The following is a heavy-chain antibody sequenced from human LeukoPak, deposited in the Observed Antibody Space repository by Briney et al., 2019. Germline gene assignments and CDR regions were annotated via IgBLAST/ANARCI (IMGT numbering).Heavy chain of an antibody. CDR3: ARDRIEQQRTLGRSTTYYNYYYMDV. V-gene: IGHV3-66*01. CDR2: IYSGGST. Sequence: GGSLRLSCAASGFTVSSNYMSWVRQAPGKGLEWVSVIYSGGSTYYADSVKGRFSISRDKSKNTLYLQMNSLRAEDTAVYYCARDRIEQQRTLGRSTTYYNYYYMDVWGKGTTVTVSS. CDR1: GFTVSSNY. D-gene: IGHD6-13*01. J-gene: IGHJ6*03.